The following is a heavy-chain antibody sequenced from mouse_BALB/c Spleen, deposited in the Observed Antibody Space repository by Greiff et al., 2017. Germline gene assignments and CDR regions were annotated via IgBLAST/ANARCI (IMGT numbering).Heavy chain of an antibody. D-gene: IGHD3-1*01. CDR2: ISSGGSYT. CDR1: GFTFSSYG. V-gene: IGHV5-6*01. Sequence: EVMLVESGGDLVKPGGSLKLSCAASGFTFSSYGMSWVRQTPDKRLEWVATISSGGSYTYYPDSVKGRFTISRDNAKNTLYLQMSSLKSEDTAMYYCAREGLREAMDYWGQGTSVTVSS. J-gene: IGHJ4*01. CDR3: AREGLREAMDY.